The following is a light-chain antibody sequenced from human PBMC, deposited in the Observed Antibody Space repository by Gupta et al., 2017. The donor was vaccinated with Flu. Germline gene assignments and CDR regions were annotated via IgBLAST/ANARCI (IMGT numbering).Light chain of an antibody. CDR1: NRTSSY. J-gene: IGKJ2*01. Sequence: GDSGTITTCGGNRTSSYLSWYQQQTPRAATLLLYSTTSSQSGGVSRFSGSGSGRTFSTTTSSLQPEDFAASYCRQNYNCSSTFGQGTKLEIK. CDR2: STT. CDR3: RQNYNCSST. V-gene: IGKV1-8*01.